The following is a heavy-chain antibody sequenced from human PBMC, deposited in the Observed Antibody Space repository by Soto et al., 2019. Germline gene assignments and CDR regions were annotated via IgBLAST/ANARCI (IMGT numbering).Heavy chain of an antibody. Sequence: QVQLQESGPGLVKPSGILSLTCAVSSGSISSSNWWSWVRQPPGKGLEWIGEIYHSGSTNYNPSLKIRVTISVDTSKNQFPLKLSSVTAADTAVYYGALAGEPGGIYFDYWGQGTLVTVSS. CDR2: IYHSGST. J-gene: IGHJ4*02. CDR3: ALAGEPGGIYFDY. CDR1: SGSISSSNW. V-gene: IGHV4-4*02. D-gene: IGHD3-16*01.